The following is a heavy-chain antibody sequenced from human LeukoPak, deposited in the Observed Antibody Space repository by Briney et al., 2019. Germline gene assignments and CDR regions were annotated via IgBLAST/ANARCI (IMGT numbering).Heavy chain of an antibody. D-gene: IGHD2-2*01. CDR1: GYTFTGYY. CDR3: ARGDIVVVPAAMSDY. Sequence: ASVKVSCKASGYTFTGYYMHWVRQAPGQGLEGMGWINPNSGGTNYAQKFQGRVTMTRDTSISTAYMELSRLRSDDTAVYYCARGDIVVVPAAMSDYWGQGTLVTVSS. J-gene: IGHJ4*02. CDR2: INPNSGGT. V-gene: IGHV1-2*02.